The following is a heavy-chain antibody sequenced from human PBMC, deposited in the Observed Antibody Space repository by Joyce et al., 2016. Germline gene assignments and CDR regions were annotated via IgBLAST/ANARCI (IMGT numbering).Heavy chain of an antibody. Sequence: QVPLLESGGGVAQPGRSLRLSCAASEFAFSSHAMHWVRQEAGKGLEWVAVMSYDGSHQYYADSVRGRFTISRDNSQNTLYLQMNSLRVEDTAVYYCTRSSRTGYTAGWPDFDYWGQGTLVTVSS. J-gene: IGHJ4*02. D-gene: IGHD2-2*02. CDR3: TRSSRTGYTAGWPDFDY. CDR1: EFAFSSHA. V-gene: IGHV3-30*03. CDR2: MSYDGSHQ.